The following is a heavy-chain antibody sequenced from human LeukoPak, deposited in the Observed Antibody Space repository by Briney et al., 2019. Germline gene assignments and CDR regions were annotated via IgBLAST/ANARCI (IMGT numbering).Heavy chain of an antibody. CDR1: GFTFSSYG. CDR2: ISYDGSNK. J-gene: IGHJ4*02. Sequence: GGSLRLSCAASGFTFSSYGMHWVRQAPSKGLEWVAVISYDGSNKYYANSVKGRFTISRDNSKNTLYLQMNSLRAEDTAVYYCAKGFDYGDYVSPFDYWGQGTLVTVSS. D-gene: IGHD4-17*01. V-gene: IGHV3-30*18. CDR3: AKGFDYGDYVSPFDY.